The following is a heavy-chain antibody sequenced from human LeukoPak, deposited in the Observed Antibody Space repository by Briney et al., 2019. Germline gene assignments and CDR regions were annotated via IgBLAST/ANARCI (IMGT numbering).Heavy chain of an antibody. D-gene: IGHD2-15*01. CDR1: GGSFSGYY. CDR3: ARLGVVVAATQIDH. Sequence: PSETLSLTCAVYGGSFSGYYWSWIRQPPGKGLEWIGSIYYSGSTYYNPSLKSRVTISVDTSKNQFSLKLNSVTAADTAVYYCARLGVVVAATQIDHWGQGTLVTVSS. J-gene: IGHJ4*02. CDR2: IYYSGST. V-gene: IGHV4-34*01.